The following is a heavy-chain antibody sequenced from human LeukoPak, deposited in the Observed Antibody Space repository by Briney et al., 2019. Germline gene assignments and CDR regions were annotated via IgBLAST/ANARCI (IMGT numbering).Heavy chain of an antibody. CDR2: IKSKTDGGTI. Sequence: GGSLRLSCAASGFTVSSNYMSWVRQAPGKGLEWVGRIKSKTDGGTIDYAAPVKGRFTISRDDSKNTLYLQMNSLKTEDTAVYYCTTRLGNSGLYYYYYGMDVWGQGTTVTVS. V-gene: IGHV3-15*01. D-gene: IGHD6-19*01. CDR1: GFTVSSNY. J-gene: IGHJ6*02. CDR3: TTRLGNSGLYYYYYGMDV.